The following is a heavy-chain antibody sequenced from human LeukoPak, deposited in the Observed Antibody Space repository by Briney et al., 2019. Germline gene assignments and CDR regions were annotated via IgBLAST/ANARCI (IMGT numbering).Heavy chain of an antibody. CDR1: GFTFSSYA. J-gene: IGHJ3*02. D-gene: IGHD3-22*01. Sequence: PGGSLRLSCAASGFTFSSYAMHWVRQAPGKGLEWVAVISYDGSNKYYADSVKGRFTISRDNSKNTLYLQMNSLRAEDTAVYYCARDSADSSGHHAFDIWGQGTMVTVSS. V-gene: IGHV3-30-3*01. CDR3: ARDSADSSGHHAFDI. CDR2: ISYDGSNK.